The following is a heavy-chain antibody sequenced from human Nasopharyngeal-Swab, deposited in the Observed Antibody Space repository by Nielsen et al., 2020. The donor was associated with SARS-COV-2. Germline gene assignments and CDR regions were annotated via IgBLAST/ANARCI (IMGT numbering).Heavy chain of an antibody. CDR1: GVTFSVSN. D-gene: IGHD2-21*02. Sequence: GGSLRLSCAVSGVTFSVSNIHWVRQASGKGLEWIARIRSIRDNYQTAYAASVEGRFTISRDDSDNMAYLQMNSLKIEDTAVDYCKGGDSGGFGSWGQGTLVTVSS. V-gene: IGHV3-73*01. J-gene: IGHJ5*02. CDR2: IRSIRDNYQT. CDR3: KGGDSGGFGS.